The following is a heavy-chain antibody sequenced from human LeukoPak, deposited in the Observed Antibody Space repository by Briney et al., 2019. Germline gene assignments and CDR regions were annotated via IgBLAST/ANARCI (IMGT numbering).Heavy chain of an antibody. Sequence: ASVKVSCKASGYTFTDYYMHWVRQAPGQGLEWMGWINPNSGGTNYAQKFQGRVTMTRDTSISTAYMELSRLRSDDTAVYYCARVRAPRGITMVRGVITPLDYWGQGTLVTVSS. J-gene: IGHJ4*02. CDR3: ARVRAPRGITMVRGVITPLDY. CDR1: GYTFTDYY. D-gene: IGHD3-10*01. V-gene: IGHV1-2*02. CDR2: INPNSGGT.